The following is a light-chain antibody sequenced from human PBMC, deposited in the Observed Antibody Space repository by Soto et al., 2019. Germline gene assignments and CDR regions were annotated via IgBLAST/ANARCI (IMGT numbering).Light chain of an antibody. CDR1: KSIGTF. V-gene: IGKV1-39*01. Sequence: SDLFVDLCCRRTITKRASKSIGTFLNWYQQKPGEAPNLLIHTLFTLYSGVPSRFSGTGSGTAFNLSLRCLQSEEFALSFCERPFCAEWPLGQGSIV. CDR3: ERPFCAEWP. CDR2: TLF. J-gene: IGKJ1*01.